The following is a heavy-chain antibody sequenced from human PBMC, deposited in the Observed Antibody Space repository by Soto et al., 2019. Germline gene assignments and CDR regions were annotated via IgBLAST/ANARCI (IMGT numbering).Heavy chain of an antibody. CDR3: ARVKQQLGYNWFDP. CDR2: IYYSGST. CDR1: GGSISSYY. V-gene: IGHV4-59*01. J-gene: IGHJ5*02. Sequence: KTSETLSLTCTVSGGSISSYYWSWIRQPPGKGLEWIGYIYYSGSTNYNPSLKSRVTISVDTSKNQFSLKLSSVTAADTAVYYCARVKQQLGYNWFDPWGQGTLVTVS. D-gene: IGHD6-13*01.